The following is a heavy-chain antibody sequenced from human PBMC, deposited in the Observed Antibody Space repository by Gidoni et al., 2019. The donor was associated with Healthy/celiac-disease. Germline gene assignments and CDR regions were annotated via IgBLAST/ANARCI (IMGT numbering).Heavy chain of an antibody. Sequence: QVQLQESGPGLVKPSETLSLTCTVSGASISSYYWSWIRQPPGKGLEWIGYIYYSGSTTYNPSLKSRVTISVYTSKNQFSLKLSSVTAADTTVYYCARNSHYDFWSGYYKPDYYYGMDVWGQGTTVTVSS. CDR2: IYYSGST. V-gene: IGHV4-59*01. J-gene: IGHJ6*02. CDR3: ARNSHYDFWSGYYKPDYYYGMDV. CDR1: GASISSYY. D-gene: IGHD3-3*01.